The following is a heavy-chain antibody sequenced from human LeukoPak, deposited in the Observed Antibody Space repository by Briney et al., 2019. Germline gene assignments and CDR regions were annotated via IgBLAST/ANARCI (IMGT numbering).Heavy chain of an antibody. CDR3: AKGVSQQAFDI. V-gene: IGHV3-9*01. Sequence: PGGSLRLSCAASGFTFDDYAMHWVRQAPGKGLEWVSGISWNSGSIGYADSVKGRFTISRDNAKNSLYLQMNSLRAEDTALYYCAKGVSQQAFDIWGQGTMVTVSS. CDR1: GFTFDDYA. CDR2: ISWNSGSI. J-gene: IGHJ3*02. D-gene: IGHD3-16*02.